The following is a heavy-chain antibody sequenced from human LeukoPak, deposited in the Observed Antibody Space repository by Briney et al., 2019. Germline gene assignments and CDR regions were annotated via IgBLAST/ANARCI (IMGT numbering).Heavy chain of an antibody. D-gene: IGHD3-22*01. J-gene: IGHJ4*02. CDR3: ARERGIDYYDSSGSGFDY. Sequence: GASVKVSCKASGYTFTSYYMHWVRQAPGQGLEWMGGIIPIFGTANYAQKFQGRVTITADESTSTAYMELSSLRSEDTAVYYCARERGIDYYDSSGSGFDYWGQGTLVTVSS. CDR2: IIPIFGTA. CDR1: GYTFTSYY. V-gene: IGHV1-69*13.